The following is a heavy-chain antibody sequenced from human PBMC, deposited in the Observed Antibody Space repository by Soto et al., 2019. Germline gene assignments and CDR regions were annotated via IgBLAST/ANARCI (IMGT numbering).Heavy chain of an antibody. CDR1: GGSFSGYY. CDR2: INHSGST. CDR3: ARQEYDFWSGFDY. D-gene: IGHD3-3*01. J-gene: IGHJ4*02. Sequence: SETLSLTCAVYGGSFSGYYWSWIRQPPGKGLEWIGEINHSGSTNYNPSLKSRVTISVDTSKNQFSLKLSSVTAADTAVYYCARQEYDFWSGFDYWGQGTLVTVSS. V-gene: IGHV4-34*01.